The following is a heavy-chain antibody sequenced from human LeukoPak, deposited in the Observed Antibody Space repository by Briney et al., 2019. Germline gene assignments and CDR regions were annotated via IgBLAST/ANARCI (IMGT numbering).Heavy chain of an antibody. J-gene: IGHJ4*02. D-gene: IGHD3-16*01. V-gene: IGHV1-69*02. CDR2: IIPILDIT. CDR1: GGTFSSYT. CDR3: SVGGLMGGGGSYFDY. Sequence: GASVKVSCKASGGTFSSYTISWVRQAPGQGLEWMGRIIPILDITNYAQKFQGRVTITADKSTSTAYMELSSLKSEDTAVYYCSVGGLMGGGGSYFDYWGQGTLVTVPS.